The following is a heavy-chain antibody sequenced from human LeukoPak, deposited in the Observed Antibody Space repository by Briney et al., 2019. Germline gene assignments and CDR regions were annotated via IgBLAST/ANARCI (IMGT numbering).Heavy chain of an antibody. CDR2: IYSSGST. J-gene: IGHJ4*02. Sequence: PSETLSLTCTVSGASISGYYWSWIQQPAGKGLEWIGRIYSSGSTNYNPSLKSRVTMSVDTSKNQFSLKLSSVTAADTAVYYCARDGKWLTLYYFDYWGQGTLVTVSS. CDR3: ARDGKWLTLYYFDY. D-gene: IGHD3-22*01. V-gene: IGHV4-4*07. CDR1: GASISGYY.